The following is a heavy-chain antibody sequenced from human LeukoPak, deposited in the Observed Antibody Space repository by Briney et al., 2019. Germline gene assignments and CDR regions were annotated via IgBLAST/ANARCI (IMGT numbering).Heavy chain of an antibody. D-gene: IGHD2-15*01. CDR2: VYYSGST. J-gene: IGHJ1*01. CDR3: ARGPGYCSGGNCLEFCQH. Sequence: KPSETLSLTCTVSGGSISSLYWSWIRQPPGKGLEWIGSVYYSGSTSYNPSLKSPVAISLDTSNNQFSLRLSSVTAADTAVYYCARGPGYCSGGNCLEFCQHWGQGTLVTVSS. CDR1: GGSISSLY. V-gene: IGHV4-59*11.